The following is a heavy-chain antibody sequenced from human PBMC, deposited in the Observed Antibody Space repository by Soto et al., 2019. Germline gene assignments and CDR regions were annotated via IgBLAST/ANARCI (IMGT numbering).Heavy chain of an antibody. CDR3: GRDQGDIVVVPAAHDAFEI. CDR1: GYTFTGYY. Sequence: ASVKVSCQASGYTFTGYYMHWVRQAPGQGLEWMGWINPNSGGTNYAQKFQGWVTMTRDTSISTAYMELSRLRSDDTAVYYCGRDQGDIVVVPAAHDAFEILGQGT. D-gene: IGHD2-2*01. V-gene: IGHV1-2*04. CDR2: INPNSGGT. J-gene: IGHJ3*02.